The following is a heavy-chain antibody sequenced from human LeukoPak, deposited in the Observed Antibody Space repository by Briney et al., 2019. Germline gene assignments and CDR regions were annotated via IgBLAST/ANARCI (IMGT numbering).Heavy chain of an antibody. CDR1: GGSISSSSYY. V-gene: IGHV4-61*05. J-gene: IGHJ1*01. CDR3: ARGYYDSSGYPEYFQH. D-gene: IGHD3-22*01. Sequence: PSETLSLTCTVSGGSISSSSYYWGWIRQPPGKGLEWIGYIYYSGSTNYNPSLKSRVTISVDTSKNQFSLKLSSVTAADTAVYYCARGYYDSSGYPEYFQHWGQGTLVTVSS. CDR2: IYYSGST.